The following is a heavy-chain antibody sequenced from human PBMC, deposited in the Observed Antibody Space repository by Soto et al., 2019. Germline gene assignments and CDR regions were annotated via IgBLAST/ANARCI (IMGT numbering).Heavy chain of an antibody. V-gene: IGHV4-4*02. D-gene: IGHD6-13*01. CDR1: GGSISSSNW. CDR2: IYHSGST. CDR3: ARAAMGGSSWPFDY. Sequence: QVQLQESGPGLVKPSGTLSLTCAVSGGSISSSNWWSWVRQPPEKGLEWIGEIYHSGSTNYNPSLKRRVTISVDKSKNHFSLKLISVTAADTAVYYCARAAMGGSSWPFDYWGQGTLVTVSS. J-gene: IGHJ4*02.